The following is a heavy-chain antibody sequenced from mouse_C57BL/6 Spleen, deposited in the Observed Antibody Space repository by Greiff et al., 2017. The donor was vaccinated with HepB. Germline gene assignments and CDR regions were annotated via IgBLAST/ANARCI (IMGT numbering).Heavy chain of an antibody. Sequence: EVQGVESGPELVKPGASVKISCKASGYSFTGYYMNWVKQSPEKSLEWIGEINPSTGGTTYNQKFKAKATLTVDKSSSTAYMQLKSLTSEDSAVYYCARNSNFRYFDVWGTGTTVTVSS. D-gene: IGHD2-5*01. CDR3: ARNSNFRYFDV. J-gene: IGHJ1*03. CDR1: GYSFTGYY. CDR2: INPSTGGT. V-gene: IGHV1-42*01.